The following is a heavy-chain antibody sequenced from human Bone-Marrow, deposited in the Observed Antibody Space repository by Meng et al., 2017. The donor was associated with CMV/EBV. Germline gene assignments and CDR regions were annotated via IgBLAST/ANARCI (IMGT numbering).Heavy chain of an antibody. CDR2: INWNGGST. CDR1: GFTFDDYG. D-gene: IGHD2-2*02. V-gene: IGHV3-20*04. CDR3: ARVAQLLYPLLLDY. J-gene: IGHJ4*02. Sequence: GGSLRLSCAASGFTFDDYGMSWVRQAPGKGLEWVSGINWNGGSTGYADSVKGRFTISRDNAKNSLYLQMNSPRAEDTAVYYCARVAQLLYPLLLDYWGQGTLVTVSS.